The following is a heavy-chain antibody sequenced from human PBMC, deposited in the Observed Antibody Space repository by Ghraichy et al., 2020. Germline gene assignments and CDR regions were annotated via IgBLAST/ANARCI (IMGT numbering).Heavy chain of an antibody. J-gene: IGHJ5*02. Sequence: GGSLRLSCAASGFTFSSYSMNWVRQAPGKGLEWVSSISSSSSYIYYADSVKGRFTISRDNAKNSLYLQMNSLRAEDTAVYYCARDLHERITMVRGVTRLPNWFDPWGQGTLVTVSS. CDR2: ISSSSSYI. V-gene: IGHV3-21*01. CDR1: GFTFSSYS. D-gene: IGHD3-10*01. CDR3: ARDLHERITMVRGVTRLPNWFDP.